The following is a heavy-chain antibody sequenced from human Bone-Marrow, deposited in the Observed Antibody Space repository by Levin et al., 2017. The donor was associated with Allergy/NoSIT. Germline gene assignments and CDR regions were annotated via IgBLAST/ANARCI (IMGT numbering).Heavy chain of an antibody. V-gene: IGHV3-30*04. Sequence: GGSLRLSCAASGFTFSDYAMHWVRQAPGQGLEWVSVISYNGREKFYADSVTGRFTFSRDNSKNTLYLQMNSLRVEDTAVYYCARDKIVPTGDDNYYYYYGMDVWGQGTTVIVSS. CDR3: ARDKIVPTGDDNYYYYYGMDV. J-gene: IGHJ6*02. CDR2: ISYNGREK. D-gene: IGHD5-12*01. CDR1: GFTFSDYA.